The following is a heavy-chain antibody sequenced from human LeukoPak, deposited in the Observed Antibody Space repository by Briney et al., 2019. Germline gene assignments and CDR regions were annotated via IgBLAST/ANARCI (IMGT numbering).Heavy chain of an antibody. D-gene: IGHD3-3*01. CDR1: GFSLSTSGVG. J-gene: IGHJ4*02. Sequence: SGPTLVKPTQTLTLTCTFSGFSLSTSGVGVGWIRQPPGKSLEWLALIYWNDDQRYSPSLKSRLTITKDTSKNQVVLTMTNMDPVDTATYYCAHRPYNLDFWEGFDYWGQGTLVTVSS. V-gene: IGHV2-5*01. CDR3: AHRPYNLDFWEGFDY. CDR2: IYWNDDQ.